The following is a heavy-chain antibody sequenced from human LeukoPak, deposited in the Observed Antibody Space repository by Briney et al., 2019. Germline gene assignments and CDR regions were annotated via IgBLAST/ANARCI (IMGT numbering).Heavy chain of an antibody. CDR3: TRGGGVRIPGVTPFDP. Sequence: ASAKVSCKASGYTFSNYYMHWVRQAPGQGLVWMGRINPSGGSATYAQKFQDRITMTWDTSTTTVYMEVNSLTSEDTAVYHCTRGGGVRIPGVTPFDPWGQGTLVTVS. D-gene: IGHD2-8*02. CDR1: GYTFSNYY. J-gene: IGHJ5*02. V-gene: IGHV1-46*01. CDR2: INPSGGSA.